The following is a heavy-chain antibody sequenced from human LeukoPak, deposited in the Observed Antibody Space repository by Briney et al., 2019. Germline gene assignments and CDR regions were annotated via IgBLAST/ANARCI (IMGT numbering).Heavy chain of an antibody. Sequence: PGVSLRLSCAASGFTFSSYAMHWVRQAPGKGLEWVAVISYDGSNKYYADSVKGRFTISRDNSKNTLYLQMNSLRAEDTAVYYCARDRLYDFWSGYYMDYWGQGTLVTVSS. D-gene: IGHD3-3*01. V-gene: IGHV3-30-3*01. CDR2: ISYDGSNK. CDR3: ARDRLYDFWSGYYMDY. J-gene: IGHJ4*02. CDR1: GFTFSSYA.